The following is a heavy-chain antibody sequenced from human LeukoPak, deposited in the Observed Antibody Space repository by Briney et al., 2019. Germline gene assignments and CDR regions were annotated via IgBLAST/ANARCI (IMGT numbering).Heavy chain of an antibody. CDR1: GFTFSSYA. Sequence: SGGSLRLSCAASGFTFSSYAMSWVRQTPGKGLEWVSTIPDGSSNTYYADSVKGRFTISRDNSKHTLYLQMNSLRAEDTAVYYCARDLGQYYDTSDNWFDPWGQGTLVTVSS. CDR3: ARDLGQYYDTSDNWFDP. J-gene: IGHJ5*02. V-gene: IGHV3-23*01. D-gene: IGHD3-22*01. CDR2: IPDGSSNT.